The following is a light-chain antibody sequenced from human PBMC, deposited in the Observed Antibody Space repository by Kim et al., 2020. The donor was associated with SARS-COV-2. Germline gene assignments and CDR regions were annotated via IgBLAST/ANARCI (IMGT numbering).Light chain of an antibody. J-gene: IGKJ1*01. Sequence: DIQMTQSPSSLSASVGDRVTITCRASQSISSYLNWYQQKPGKAPKLLIYAASSLQSGVPSRFSGSGSGTDFTLTISSLQPEDFATYYCQQSYSTLRRTFGQGTKVDIK. V-gene: IGKV1-39*01. CDR2: AAS. CDR3: QQSYSTLRRT. CDR1: QSISSY.